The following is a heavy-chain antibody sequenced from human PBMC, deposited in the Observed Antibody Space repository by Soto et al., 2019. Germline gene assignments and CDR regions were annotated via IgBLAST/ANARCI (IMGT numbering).Heavy chain of an antibody. CDR3: AGTYDSHDFRFDY. CDR2: INSRSTNM. D-gene: IGHD3-3*01. CDR1: GFTLSTYS. Sequence: PGGSLRLSCAASGFTLSTYSIYWVRQAPGKGLERVSYINSRSTNMYHADSVKGRFTISRDNAKNSLYLQMNSLRDEDTAVYYCAGTYDSHDFRFDYWGQGALVTVSS. V-gene: IGHV3-48*02. J-gene: IGHJ4*02.